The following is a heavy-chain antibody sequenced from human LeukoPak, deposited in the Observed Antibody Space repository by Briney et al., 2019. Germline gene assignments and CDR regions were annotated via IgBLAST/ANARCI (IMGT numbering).Heavy chain of an antibody. CDR2: ISAYNGDT. Sequence: ASVKVSCKTSGYIFAHNGISWVRQAPGQGPEWMGWISAYNGDTNYAQNFQGRVTMTRDTSTSTVYMELRSLRSDDTAVYYCARVASYYGSGSYYNHNWGQGTLVTVSS. D-gene: IGHD3-10*01. CDR3: ARVASYYGSGSYYNHN. J-gene: IGHJ4*02. CDR1: GYIFAHNG. V-gene: IGHV1-18*01.